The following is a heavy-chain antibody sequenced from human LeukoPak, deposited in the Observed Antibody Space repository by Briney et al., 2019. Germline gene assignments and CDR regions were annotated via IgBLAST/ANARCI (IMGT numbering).Heavy chain of an antibody. J-gene: IGHJ4*02. CDR2: ISYDGSNK. V-gene: IGHV3-30*03. CDR3: ARENTRRIDY. CDR1: GFTFKNYG. D-gene: IGHD1-26*01. Sequence: GGPLRLSCAGSGFTFKNYGMHWVRQAPGKGLDWVAAISYDGSNKYYADSVKGRFTMSRDNSKNTVYLQMNSLTTEDTAVYYCARENTRRIDYWGQGTLVTVSS.